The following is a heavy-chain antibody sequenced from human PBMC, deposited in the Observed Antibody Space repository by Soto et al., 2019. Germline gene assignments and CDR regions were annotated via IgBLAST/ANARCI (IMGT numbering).Heavy chain of an antibody. D-gene: IGHD3-3*01. V-gene: IGHV3-23*01. Sequence: DVQLLESGGGLVQPGKSLRLSCAASGFSFISYAMSWVRQVPGKRLEWVSSISDSGGRTFYAESVEGRFTISRDDSTSTLFLQMNSLRAEDTATYYCTKSGVRFLEWLGDVWGQGTTVTVSS. CDR3: TKSGVRFLEWLGDV. CDR2: ISDSGGRT. J-gene: IGHJ6*02. CDR1: GFSFISYA.